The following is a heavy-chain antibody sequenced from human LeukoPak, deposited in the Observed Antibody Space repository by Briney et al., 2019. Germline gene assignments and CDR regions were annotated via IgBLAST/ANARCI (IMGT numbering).Heavy chain of an antibody. J-gene: IGHJ4*02. Sequence: GGSLRLSCAASGFTVSSNYMSWVRQAPGKGLEWVSVIYSGGSTYYADSVKGRFTMSRDNSKNTLYLQMNCLRGEDTAVYNCARDLDSYGYYWGQGTLVTVSS. CDR1: GFTVSSNY. D-gene: IGHD5-18*01. CDR2: IYSGGST. V-gene: IGHV3-66*01. CDR3: ARDLDSYGYY.